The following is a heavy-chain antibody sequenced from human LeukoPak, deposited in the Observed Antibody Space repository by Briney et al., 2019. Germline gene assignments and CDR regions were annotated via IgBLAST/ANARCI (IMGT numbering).Heavy chain of an antibody. V-gene: IGHV4-38-2*02. J-gene: IGHJ6*03. CDR3: VSHETPYYYIDV. CDR2: ISQRQIT. Sequence: PSETLSLTCTVSSHSITNNYFGWIRQSPGKGLEWIGSISQRQITYYSPSLRSRVTVSREASNKQFSLRLTSVTAGDTAIYYCVSHETPYYYIDVWGKGTPVTISS. CDR1: SHSITNNYF.